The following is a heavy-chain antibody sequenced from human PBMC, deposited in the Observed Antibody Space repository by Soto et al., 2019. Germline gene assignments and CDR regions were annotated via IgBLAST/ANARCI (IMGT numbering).Heavy chain of an antibody. V-gene: IGHV4-34*01. D-gene: IGHD3-9*01. CDR2: INHSGST. Sequence: SETLSLTCAVYGGSFSGYYWSWIRQPPGKGLEWIGEINHSGSTNYNPSLKSRVTISVDTSKNQFSLKLSSVTATDTAVYYCARPDYDILTESAFDIWGQGTMVTVSS. J-gene: IGHJ3*02. CDR3: ARPDYDILTESAFDI. CDR1: GGSFSGYY.